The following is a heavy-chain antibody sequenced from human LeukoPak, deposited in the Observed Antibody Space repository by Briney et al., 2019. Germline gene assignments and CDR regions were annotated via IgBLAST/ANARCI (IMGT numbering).Heavy chain of an antibody. Sequence: PSETLSLTCAVSGGSISSYYWGWIRQPPGKGLEWIGYIYYSGSTNYNPSLKSRVTISVDTSKNQFSLKLSSVTAADTAVYYCARGDSSPWYFDLWGRGTLVTVSS. J-gene: IGHJ2*01. V-gene: IGHV4-59*01. CDR1: GGSISSYY. CDR2: IYYSGST. D-gene: IGHD6-13*01. CDR3: ARGDSSPWYFDL.